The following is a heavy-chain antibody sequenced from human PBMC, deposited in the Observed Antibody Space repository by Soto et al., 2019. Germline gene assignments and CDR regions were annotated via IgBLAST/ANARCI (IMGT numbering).Heavy chain of an antibody. CDR1: GFTFSDSG. CDR2: IWSDGSDK. Sequence: QVQLVESGGGVVQPGGSLRLSCATSGFTFSDSGMHWVRQAPGKGLEWVAVIWSDGSDKSYADSVEGRFTISRENSKNTVLPEQKRLGGEETAVFYWGGSKRNSRWPGWGGGFDYWGQGTLVTVSS. CDR3: GGSKRNSRWPGWGGGFDY. J-gene: IGHJ4*02. D-gene: IGHD3-16*01. V-gene: IGHV3-33*01.